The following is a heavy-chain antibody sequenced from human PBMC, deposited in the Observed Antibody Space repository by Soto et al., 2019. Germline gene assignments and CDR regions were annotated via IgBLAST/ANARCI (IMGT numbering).Heavy chain of an antibody. Sequence: PVWSLRLSCASSGFTFSSSEMNWVRHAPVKGLDLVSYISRSGSTIYYADSVKGRFTISRDNAKNSLYLQMNSLRAEDTAVYYCARDRHSYGPLSLIDYWGQGTLVTVSS. CDR3: ARDRHSYGPLSLIDY. D-gene: IGHD5-18*01. J-gene: IGHJ4*02. CDR1: GFTFSSSE. V-gene: IGHV3-48*03. CDR2: ISRSGSTI.